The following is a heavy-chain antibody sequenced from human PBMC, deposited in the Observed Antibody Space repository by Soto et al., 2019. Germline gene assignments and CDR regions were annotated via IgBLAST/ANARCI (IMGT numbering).Heavy chain of an antibody. J-gene: IGHJ4*02. V-gene: IGHV1-2*04. Sequence: ASVKVSCKASGYTFTGYYMHWVRQAPGQGLEWMGWINPNSGGTNYAQKFQGWVTMTRDTSISTAYMELSRLRSGDTAVYYCARGDLSMVRGVPGEGVVAYWGQGTLVTVYS. CDR1: GYTFTGYY. CDR3: ARGDLSMVRGVPGEGVVAY. CDR2: INPNSGGT. D-gene: IGHD3-10*01.